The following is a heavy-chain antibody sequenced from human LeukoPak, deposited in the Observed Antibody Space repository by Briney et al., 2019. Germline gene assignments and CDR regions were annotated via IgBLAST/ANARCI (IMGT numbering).Heavy chain of an antibody. Sequence: GSLRLSCAASGFTFSSYWMHWVRQGPGKGLVWVSRIYSDGSRTNNADSVKGRFTISGDNAKNTLYLQMNSLRAEDTAVYYCARSGRGGAFDIWGQGTTVTVSS. CDR2: IYSDGSRT. J-gene: IGHJ3*02. CDR1: GFTFSSYW. CDR3: ARSGRGGAFDI. V-gene: IGHV3-74*01. D-gene: IGHD1-26*01.